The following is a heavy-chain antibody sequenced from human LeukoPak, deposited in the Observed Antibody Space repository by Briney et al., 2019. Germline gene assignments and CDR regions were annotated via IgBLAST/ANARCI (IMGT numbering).Heavy chain of an antibody. CDR1: GFTFSSYA. CDR3: ARGDTSLQRNDALDI. CDR2: ISLTSNDI. D-gene: IGHD2/OR15-2a*01. V-gene: IGHV3-21*01. J-gene: IGHJ3*02. Sequence: GGSLRLSCAASGFTFSSYAMNWVRQAPGKGLEWVPSISLTSNDIYYAASVRGRFIISRDNAKNLLSLQMNSLRAEDTALYYCARGDTSLQRNDALDIWGQGTMVSVSS.